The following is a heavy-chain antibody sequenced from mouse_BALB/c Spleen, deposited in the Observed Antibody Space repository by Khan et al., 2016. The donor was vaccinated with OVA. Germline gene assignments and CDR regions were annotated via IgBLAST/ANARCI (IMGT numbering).Heavy chain of an antibody. CDR1: GYTFTTAG. D-gene: IGHD2-5*01. CDR3: ARGGAAYYRNGAGAMDY. Sequence: QIQLVQSGPELKKPGETVRISCKASGYTFTTAGIQWVQKMPGKGLKWIGWINTHSGVPKYAEDFKGRFAFSLEISVNTAYLQITNLNNEDTATYFSARGGAAYYRNGAGAMDYWGQGTSVTVSS. V-gene: IGHV9-4*02. CDR2: INTHSGVP. J-gene: IGHJ4*01.